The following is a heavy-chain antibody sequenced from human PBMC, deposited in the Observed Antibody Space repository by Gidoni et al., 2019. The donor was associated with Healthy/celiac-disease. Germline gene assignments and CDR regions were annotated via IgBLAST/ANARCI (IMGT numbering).Heavy chain of an antibody. J-gene: IGHJ6*02. CDR1: GYPFTSYD. CDR3: ARGRFLELYGMDV. V-gene: IGHV1-8*01. CDR2: MNPNSGNT. D-gene: IGHD3-3*01. Sequence: QVQLVQSGPEVKKPGASVTISCTASGYPFTSYDINWVRQATGQGLEWMGWMNPNSGNTGYAQKFQGRVTMTRNTSRSTAYMELSSLRSEDTAVYYGARGRFLELYGMDVWGQGTTVTVSS.